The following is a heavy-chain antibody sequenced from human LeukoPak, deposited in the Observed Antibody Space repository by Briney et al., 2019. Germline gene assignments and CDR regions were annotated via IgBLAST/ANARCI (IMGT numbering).Heavy chain of an antibody. CDR1: GGTFSSYA. J-gene: IGHJ5*02. V-gene: IGHV1-69*04. CDR2: IIPIFGIA. D-gene: IGHD1-26*01. CDR3: ARDGSLGDRENRGFDP. Sequence: SVKVSCKASGGTFSSYAISWVRQAPGQGLEWMGRIIPIFGIANYAQKFQGRVMITADKSTSTAYMELSSLRSEDTAVYYCARDGSLGDRENRGFDPWGQGTLVTVSS.